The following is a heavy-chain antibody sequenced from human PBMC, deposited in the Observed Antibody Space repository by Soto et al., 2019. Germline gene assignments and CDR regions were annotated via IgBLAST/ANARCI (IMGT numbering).Heavy chain of an antibody. J-gene: IGHJ6*02. Sequence: GESLKISCKGSGYSFTNYWISWVRQMPGQGLEWMGRIDPSDSYSNYGPSFQGLVTISTDKSISTVYLQWTSLKASDTAVYHCARSASWYSSSWYGFYYYGMDVWGQGTTVTVSS. CDR1: GYSFTNYW. CDR2: IDPSDSYS. D-gene: IGHD6-13*01. CDR3: ARSASWYSSSWYGFYYYGMDV. V-gene: IGHV5-10-1*01.